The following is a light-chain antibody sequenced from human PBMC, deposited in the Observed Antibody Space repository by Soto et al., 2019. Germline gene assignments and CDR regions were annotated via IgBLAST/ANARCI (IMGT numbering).Light chain of an antibody. CDR1: SGHSSYA. Sequence: QPVLTQSPSASASLGASVKLTCTLSSGHSSYAIAWHQQQPGNGPRYLMKLNSDGSHSKGDGIPDRCSGSSSGAERYLTISSLQSGDEADYYGQTWGTGIVLGGGPKLTVL. J-gene: IGLJ3*02. V-gene: IGLV4-69*01. CDR3: QTWGTGIV. CDR2: LNSDGSH.